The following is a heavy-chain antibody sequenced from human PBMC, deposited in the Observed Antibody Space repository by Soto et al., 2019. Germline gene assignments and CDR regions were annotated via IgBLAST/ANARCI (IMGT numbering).Heavy chain of an antibody. CDR2: ISAYNGNT. Sequence: GASVKVSCKASGYTFTSYGISWVRQAPGQGLEWMGWISAYNGNTNYAQKLQGRVTMTTDTSTSTAYMELRSLRSDDTAVYYCARMYYYDSSGYSWFDPWGQGTLVPVSS. D-gene: IGHD3-22*01. CDR1: GYTFTSYG. V-gene: IGHV1-18*01. J-gene: IGHJ5*02. CDR3: ARMYYYDSSGYSWFDP.